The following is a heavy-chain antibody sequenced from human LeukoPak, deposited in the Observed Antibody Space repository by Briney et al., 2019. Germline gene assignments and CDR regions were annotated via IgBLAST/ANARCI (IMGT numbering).Heavy chain of an antibody. CDR1: DYTFTSYG. CDR3: AKTYYYDSSGYGDAFDI. Sequence: ASVKVSCKASDYTFTSYGFSWVRQAPGQGLEWMGWINAYNDNTNYAQKLQGRVTMTTDTSTSTAYMELRSLRSDDTAVYYCAKTYYYDSSGYGDAFDIWGQGTMVTVSS. D-gene: IGHD3-22*01. CDR2: INAYNDNT. V-gene: IGHV1-18*01. J-gene: IGHJ3*02.